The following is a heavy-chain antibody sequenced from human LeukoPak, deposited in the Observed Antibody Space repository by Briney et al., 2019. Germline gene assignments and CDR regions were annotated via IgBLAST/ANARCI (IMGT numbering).Heavy chain of an antibody. J-gene: IGHJ4*02. CDR3: ARSSNYYDSSGYLGFDY. V-gene: IGHV4-34*01. Sequence: SKTLSLTCAVYGGSFSGYYWSWIRQPPGKGLEWIGEINHSGSTNYNPSLKSRVTISVDTSKNQFSLKLSSVTAADTAVYYCARSSNYYDSSGYLGFDYWGQGTLVTVSS. CDR1: GGSFSGYY. D-gene: IGHD3-22*01. CDR2: INHSGST.